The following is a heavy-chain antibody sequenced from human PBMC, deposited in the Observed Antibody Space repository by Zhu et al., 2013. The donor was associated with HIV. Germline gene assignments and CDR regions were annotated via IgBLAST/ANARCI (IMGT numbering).Heavy chain of an antibody. D-gene: IGHD5-18*01. CDR2: VVPIFATP. J-gene: IGHJ3*02. V-gene: IGHV1-69*01. CDR1: GGTFSRYA. Sequence: QVQLVQSGAEVKEPGSSVKVSCKASGGTFSRYAISWVRQAPGQGLEWMGGVVPIFATPYYAQYFQGRVTITADESTSTAYMELSSLRSDDTAVYYCARDEKGWIQSIGAAFDIWGQGTMVTVSS. CDR3: ARDEKGWIQSIGAAFDI.